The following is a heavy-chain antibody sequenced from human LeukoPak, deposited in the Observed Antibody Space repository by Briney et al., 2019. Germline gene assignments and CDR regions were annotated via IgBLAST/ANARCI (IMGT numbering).Heavy chain of an antibody. V-gene: IGHV3-7*01. CDR1: GFTFSSYW. CDR3: AREGYYDSSGPPDY. CDR2: IKQDGSEK. Sequence: GGSLRLSCAASGFTFSSYWMSRVRQAPGKGLEWVANIKQDGSEKYYVDSVKGRFTISRDNAKNSLYLQMNSLRAEDTAVYYCAREGYYDSSGPPDYWGQGTLVTVSS. J-gene: IGHJ4*02. D-gene: IGHD3-22*01.